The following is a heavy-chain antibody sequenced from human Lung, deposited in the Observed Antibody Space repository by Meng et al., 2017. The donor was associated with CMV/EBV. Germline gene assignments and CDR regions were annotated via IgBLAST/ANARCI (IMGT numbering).Heavy chain of an antibody. CDR3: ARGAYMYGSPQYFFDF. D-gene: IGHD5-18*01. V-gene: IGHV1-46*01. CDR2: INPSGGHT. CDR1: GYSFTSYY. Sequence: QVSRVQHGAEVKRPGASVQVSTKASGYSFTSYYIHWVRQAPGQVLEWMGIINPSGGHTRSAQKFQDRVTMTRDTSTSAVYMDVSSLRSEDTAVYYCARGAYMYGSPQYFFDFWGQGTLVTVSS. J-gene: IGHJ4*02.